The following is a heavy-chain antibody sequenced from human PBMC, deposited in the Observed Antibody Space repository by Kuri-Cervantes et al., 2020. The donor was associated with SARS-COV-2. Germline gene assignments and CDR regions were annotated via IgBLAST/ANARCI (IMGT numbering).Heavy chain of an antibody. J-gene: IGHJ6*02. D-gene: IGHD3-3*01. CDR1: TFSSYA. CDR2: IYYSGST. CDR3: ARVTSGYYPNYYYYGMDV. Sequence: TFSSYAMSWVRQAPGKGLEWIGSIYYSGSTYYNPSLKSRVTISVDTSKNQFSLKLSSVTAADTAVYYCARVTSGYYPNYYYYGMDVWGQGTTVTVSS. V-gene: IGHV4-39*07.